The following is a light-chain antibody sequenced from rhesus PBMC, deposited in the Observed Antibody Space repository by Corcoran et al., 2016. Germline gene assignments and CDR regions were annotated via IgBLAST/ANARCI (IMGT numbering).Light chain of an antibody. CDR1: QRITNC. Sequence: DIQMTQSPSSLSASVGDTVPITCLASQRITNCLTWYPQKPGKAPTLLIYSASILQSGVPSRFSGGGSGTVFTLTISSLQPEDLAPYYCLPYKAVPPTFGQGTKVKI. J-gene: IGKJ1*01. V-gene: IGKV1-22*01. CDR2: SAS. CDR3: LPYKAVPPT.